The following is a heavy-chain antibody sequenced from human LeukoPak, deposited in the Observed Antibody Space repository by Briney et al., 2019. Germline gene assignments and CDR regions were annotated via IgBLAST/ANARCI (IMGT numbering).Heavy chain of an antibody. Sequence: GGSLRLSCAASGFTFSSYSMNWVRQAPGKGLEWVSSISSSSSYIYYPDSVKGRFTISRDNAKNSLYLQMNSLRAEDTAVYYCASVTPYDYWGQGTLVTVSS. CDR2: ISSSSSYI. CDR3: ASVTPYDY. D-gene: IGHD4-23*01. J-gene: IGHJ4*02. V-gene: IGHV3-21*01. CDR1: GFTFSSYS.